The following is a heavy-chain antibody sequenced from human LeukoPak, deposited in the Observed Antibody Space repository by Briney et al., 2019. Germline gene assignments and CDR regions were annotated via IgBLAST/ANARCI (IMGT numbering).Heavy chain of an antibody. CDR1: GGSISSSSYY. CDR2: IYYSGST. CDR3: AREAGYYDSSGYYTYYYYMDV. D-gene: IGHD3-22*01. J-gene: IGHJ6*03. Sequence: SETLSLTCTVSGGSISSSSYYWGWIRQPPGKGLEWIGSIYYSGSTNYNPSLKSRVTISVDTSKNQFSLKLSSVTAADTAVYYCAREAGYYDSSGYYTYYYYMDVWGKGTTVTVSS. V-gene: IGHV4-39*07.